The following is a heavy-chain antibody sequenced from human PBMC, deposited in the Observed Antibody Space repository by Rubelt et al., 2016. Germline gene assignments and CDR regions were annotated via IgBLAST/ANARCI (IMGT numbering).Heavy chain of an antibody. CDR3: ARESGAHFDC. Sequence: EVQLVESGGGLVKPGGSLRLSCAASEFTVSSNYMSWVRQAPGKGLEWVSVIYSDGSTYYADSVKGRFTITRDSSKKTLSLQMNSLRAEETAVYYCARESGAHFDCWGQGTLVTVSS. J-gene: IGHJ4*02. D-gene: IGHD1-26*01. CDR1: EFTVSSNY. CDR2: IYSDGST. V-gene: IGHV3-66*01.